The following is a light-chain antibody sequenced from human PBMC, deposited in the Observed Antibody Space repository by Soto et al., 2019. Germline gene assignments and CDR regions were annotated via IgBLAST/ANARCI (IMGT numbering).Light chain of an antibody. CDR1: QSLLHSGGETN. V-gene: IGKV2D-29*01. CDR3: MQSIQLLIT. CDR2: EVS. Sequence: IPMTETVLSLSVTSGQPASMFSGCSQSLLHSGGETNLCWYMKKEGQPTQTLIYEVSNRFSGVPARVRFSGSGTDVTLKISRVEAEEGWVYEGMQSIQLLITFGQGTRLEIK. J-gene: IGKJ5*01.